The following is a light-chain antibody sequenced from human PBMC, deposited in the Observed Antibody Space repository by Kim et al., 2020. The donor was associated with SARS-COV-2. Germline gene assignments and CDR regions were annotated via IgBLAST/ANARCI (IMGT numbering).Light chain of an antibody. CDR1: KLGDKY. Sequence: VSPGQTASITCSGDKLGDKYACWYQKKPGQSPVLVIYQDSKGPSGIPERFSGSNSGNTATLTISGTQAMDEADYYCQAWDSSTGVFGGGTQLTVL. V-gene: IGLV3-1*01. J-gene: IGLJ2*01. CDR2: QDS. CDR3: QAWDSSTGV.